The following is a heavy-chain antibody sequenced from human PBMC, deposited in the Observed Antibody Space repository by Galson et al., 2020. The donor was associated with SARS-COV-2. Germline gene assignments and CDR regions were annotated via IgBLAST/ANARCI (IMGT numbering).Heavy chain of an antibody. J-gene: IGHJ3*02. CDR2: IYTSGST. Sequence: SETLSLTCTVSGGSISSGSYYWSWIRQPAGKGLEWIGRIYTSGSTNYNPSLKSRVTISVDTSKNQFSLKLSSVTAADTAVYYCARVDVVGTRGAFDIWGQGTMVTVSS. CDR1: GGSISSGSYY. V-gene: IGHV4-61*02. CDR3: ARVDVVGTRGAFDI. D-gene: IGHD2-15*01.